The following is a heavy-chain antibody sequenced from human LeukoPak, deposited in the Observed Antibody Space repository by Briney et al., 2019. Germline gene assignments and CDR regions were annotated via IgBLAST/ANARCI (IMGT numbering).Heavy chain of an antibody. D-gene: IGHD3-10*01. Sequence: PGGSLRLSCAASGFTFSNAWMSWVRQAPGKGVEWVGRIKSKTDGGKTDYAAPVKGRFTISRDDSKNTLYLQMNSLKTEDTAVYYCTTDEVSSFDPWGQGTLVTVSS. CDR1: GFTFSNAW. V-gene: IGHV3-15*01. CDR2: IKSKTDGGKT. J-gene: IGHJ5*02. CDR3: TTDEVSSFDP.